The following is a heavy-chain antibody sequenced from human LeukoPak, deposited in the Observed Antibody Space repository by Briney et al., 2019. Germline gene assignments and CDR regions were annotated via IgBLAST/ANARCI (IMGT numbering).Heavy chain of an antibody. CDR2: IYYSGST. J-gene: IGHJ4*02. Sequence: PSETLSLTCTVSGGSISSSGYYWGWIRQPPGKGLEWIGSIYYSGSTYYNPSLKSRVTISVDTSKNQFSLKLSSVTAADTAVYYCAGDFGMGIYYYGSGSYFVFLPIDYWGQGTLVTVSS. CDR1: GGSISSSGYY. CDR3: AGDFGMGIYYYGSGSYFVFLPIDY. D-gene: IGHD3-10*01. V-gene: IGHV4-39*01.